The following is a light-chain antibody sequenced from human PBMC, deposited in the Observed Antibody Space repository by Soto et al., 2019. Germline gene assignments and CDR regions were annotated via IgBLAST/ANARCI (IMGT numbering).Light chain of an antibody. J-gene: IGKJ4*01. CDR3: QQYYSTPLT. Sequence: DVLVTTYYACLVVYTRERATLNCKSSQSVLYSSNNKNYLAWHEQKPGQPPKLLSYWASTRESGVPDRFSGSGSGTDFTLTISSLQAEDVAVYYCQQYYSTPLTFGGGTNVDIK. V-gene: IGKV4-1*01. CDR1: QSVLYSSNNKNY. CDR2: WAS.